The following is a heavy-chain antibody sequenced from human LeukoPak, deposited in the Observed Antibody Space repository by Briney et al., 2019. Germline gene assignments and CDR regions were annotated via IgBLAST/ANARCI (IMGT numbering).Heavy chain of an antibody. CDR1: GFTFSRYW. Sequence: GGSLRLSCAASGFTFSRYWMHWVRQAPGKGLVWVSRINNDGSNTYYADSVKGRFTIPRDNAKNTLYLQMDGLRAEYTALYYCARYGTDPFDIWGQGTLVTVSS. CDR3: ARYGTDPFDI. V-gene: IGHV3-74*01. J-gene: IGHJ3*02. D-gene: IGHD4-17*01. CDR2: INNDGSNT.